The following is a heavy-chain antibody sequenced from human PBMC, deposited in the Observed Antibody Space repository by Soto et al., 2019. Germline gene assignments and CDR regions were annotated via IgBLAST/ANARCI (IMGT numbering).Heavy chain of an antibody. J-gene: IGHJ4*01. D-gene: IGHD2-21*01. CDR2: VKREIDGATT. Sequence: LRLSCAPSESTLSNVWMSWVRQPPGKGLEWVGRVKREIDGATTDYAAPVKGRFRISRDDSKNTVYLQMNSLRTKDTAVYYCTTDPIRDYWGLGTLVTVSS. CDR1: ESTLSNVW. V-gene: IGHV3-15*01. CDR3: TTDPIRDY.